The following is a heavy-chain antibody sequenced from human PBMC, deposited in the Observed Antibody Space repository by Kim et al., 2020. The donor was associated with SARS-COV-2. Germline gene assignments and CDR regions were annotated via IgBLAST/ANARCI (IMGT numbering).Heavy chain of an antibody. D-gene: IGHD3-10*01. V-gene: IGHV4-34*01. CDR3: ARLRRITMVRGPGGGMDV. J-gene: IGHJ6*02. CDR2: INHSGST. CDR1: GGSFSGYY. Sequence: SETLSLTCAVYGGSFSGYYWSWIRQPPGKGLEWIGEINHSGSTNYNPSLKSRVTISVDTSKNQFSLKLSSVTAADTAVYYCARLRRITMVRGPGGGMDVWGQGTTVTVSS.